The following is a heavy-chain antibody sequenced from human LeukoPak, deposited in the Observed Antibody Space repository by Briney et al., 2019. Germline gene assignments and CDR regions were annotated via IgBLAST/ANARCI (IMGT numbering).Heavy chain of an antibody. CDR3: ARPSFRAFDI. V-gene: IGHV5-51*01. D-gene: IGHD3-16*01. J-gene: IGHJ3*02. CDR2: IYPGDSDT. CDR1: GYSFSTYW. Sequence: GESLKISCKGSGYSFSTYWIGWVRQMPGKGLEWMGIIYPGDSDTRYSPSFQGQVIISVDKSISTAYLQWSSLKASGTAIYYCARPSFRAFDIWGQGTMVTVS.